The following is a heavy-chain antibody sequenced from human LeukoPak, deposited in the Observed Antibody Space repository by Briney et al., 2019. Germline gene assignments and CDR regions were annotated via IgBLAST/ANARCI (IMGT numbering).Heavy chain of an antibody. J-gene: IGHJ6*02. CDR3: ARGSRSGYYYYGMDV. Sequence: ASVKVSCKASGYTFTSYGISWVRQPPGQGLEWMGWISAYNGNTNYAQKLQGRVTMTTDTSTSTAYMELRSLRSDDTAVYYCARGSRSGYYYYGMDVWGQGTTVTVSS. D-gene: IGHD3-10*01. V-gene: IGHV1-18*01. CDR1: GYTFTSYG. CDR2: ISAYNGNT.